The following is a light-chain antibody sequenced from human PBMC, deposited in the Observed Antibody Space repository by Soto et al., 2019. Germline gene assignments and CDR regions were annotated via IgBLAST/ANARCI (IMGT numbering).Light chain of an antibody. J-gene: IGKJ2*01. Sequence: DVRMTQSPSSLSASVGDRVTITCRASQSIGSSLNWYQQKPGKAPKVLIYAASSLQSGVPSRFIGSGSATDFTLTISSLQPEDFASYYCQQSHATPRTFGQGTKLEIK. CDR3: QQSHATPRT. V-gene: IGKV1-39*01. CDR2: AAS. CDR1: QSIGSS.